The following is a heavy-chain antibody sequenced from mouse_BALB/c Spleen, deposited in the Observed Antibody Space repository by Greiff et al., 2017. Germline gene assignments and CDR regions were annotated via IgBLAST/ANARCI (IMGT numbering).Heavy chain of an antibody. CDR3: ARGYRYDYYAMDY. J-gene: IGHJ4*01. CDR2: INPSNGRT. V-gene: IGHV1S81*02. CDR1: GYTFTSYW. Sequence: QVQLQQPGAELVKPGASVKLSCKASGYTFTSYWMHWVKQRPGQGLEWIGEINPSNGRTNYNEKFKSKATLTVDKSSSTAYMQLSSLTSEDSAVYYCARGYRYDYYAMDYWGQGTSVTVSS. D-gene: IGHD2-14*01.